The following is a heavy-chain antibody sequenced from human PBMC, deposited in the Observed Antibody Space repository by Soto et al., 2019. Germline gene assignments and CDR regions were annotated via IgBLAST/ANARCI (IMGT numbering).Heavy chain of an antibody. D-gene: IGHD3-16*01. Sequence: VQLEQSETEVRKPGSSVKLSCKTSGDSCNDYAISWVRQAPGQGLEWMGGIITILNLVRYAEMIQGRVTISAPDSTGTAYLEVTRLRSEDTATYYCANATESTPGGRLDVWGLGTTVSVSS. CDR2: IITILNLV. V-gene: IGHV1-69*01. CDR3: ANATESTPGGRLDV. J-gene: IGHJ6*02. CDR1: GDSCNDYA.